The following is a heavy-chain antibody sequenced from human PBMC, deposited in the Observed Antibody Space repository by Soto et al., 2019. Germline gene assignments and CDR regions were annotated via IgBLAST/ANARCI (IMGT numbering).Heavy chain of an antibody. CDR3: ARESEDLTSNFDY. V-gene: IGHV3-21*06. J-gene: IGHJ4*02. CDR2: I. CDR1: GFTFTRYS. Sequence: LRLSCAASGFTFTRYSMNWVRQAPGKGLEWVSSIMKGRFTISRDNAKNSLYLEMNSLRAEDTAVYYCARESEDLTSNFDYWGQGTLVTVSS.